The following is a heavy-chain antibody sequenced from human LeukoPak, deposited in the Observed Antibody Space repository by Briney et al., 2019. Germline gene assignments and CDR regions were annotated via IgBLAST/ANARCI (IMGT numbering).Heavy chain of an antibody. CDR2: IRTSGSTI. CDR1: GFTFSNYY. J-gene: IGHJ4*02. V-gene: IGHV3-11*01. CDR3: ARAHYCDIVTGPSSFDY. D-gene: IGHD3-9*01. Sequence: PGGSLRLSCAASGFTFSNYYMSWIRQAPGKGQEWVAYIRTSGSTIYYADSVKGRFTISRDNSKNSVYLQMNGLRAEDQPVYYCARAHYCDIVTGPSSFDYWGRGPLLTVSS.